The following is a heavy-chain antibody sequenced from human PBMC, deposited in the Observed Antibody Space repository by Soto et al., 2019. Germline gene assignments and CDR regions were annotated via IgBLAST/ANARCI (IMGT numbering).Heavy chain of an antibody. CDR1: GFTFSSYW. V-gene: IGHV3-30-3*01. J-gene: IGHJ3*02. D-gene: IGHD2-8*01. CDR3: ARDRKGILIFDAFDI. Sequence: PGGSLRLSCAASGFTFSSYWMSWVRQTPGKGLEWVALISYDASDKYYTDSVKGRFTISRDNSKNTLYLQMNSLRPEDTAVYYCARDRKGILIFDAFDIWGQGTMVTVSS. CDR2: ISYDASDK.